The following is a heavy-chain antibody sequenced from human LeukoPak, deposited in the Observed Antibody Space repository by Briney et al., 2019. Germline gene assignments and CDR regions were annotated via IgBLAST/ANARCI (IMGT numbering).Heavy chain of an antibody. CDR2: ISAYNGNT. CDR1: GYTFTTYG. CDR3: ARAPYYYDSSGYYAFDY. V-gene: IGHV1-18*01. Sequence: ASVKVSCKASGYTFTTYGISWVRQAPGQGLEWMGWISAYNGNTNYAQNLQGRVTMTTDTSTSTAYMELRSLRSDDTAVYFCARAPYYYDSSGYYAFDYWGQGTLVTVSS. J-gene: IGHJ4*02. D-gene: IGHD3-22*01.